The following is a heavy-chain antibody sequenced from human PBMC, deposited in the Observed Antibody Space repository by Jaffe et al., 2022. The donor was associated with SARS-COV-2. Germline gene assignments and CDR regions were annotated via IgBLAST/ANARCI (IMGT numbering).Heavy chain of an antibody. CDR3: ASGYYYDSSGYYHHFDY. CDR1: GFTFRDYW. V-gene: IGHV3-7*01. Sequence: EVQLVESGGGLVQPGGSLRLSCAASGFTFRDYWMSWVRQAPGKGLEWVANIKEDGSEKRYVDLVKGRFTISRDNAKNSLFLEMNSLRAEDTAVYYCASGYYYDSSGYYHHFDYWGQGTLVTVSS. J-gene: IGHJ4*02. CDR2: IKEDGSEK. D-gene: IGHD3-22*01.